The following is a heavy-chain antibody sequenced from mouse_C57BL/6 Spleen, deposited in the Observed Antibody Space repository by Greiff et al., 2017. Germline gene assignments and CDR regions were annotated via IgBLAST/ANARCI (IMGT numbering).Heavy chain of an antibody. CDR2: INPYNGGT. J-gene: IGHJ4*01. Sequence: EVQLVESGPVLVKPGASVKMSCKASGYTFTDYYMNWVKQSHGKSLEWIGVINPYNGGTSYNQQFKGKATLTVDKSSSTAYMELNSLTSEDSAVYYWARLRKSWKRGAIDYWGQGTSVTVSS. CDR3: ARLRKSWKRGAIDY. CDR1: GYTFTDYY. V-gene: IGHV1-19*01.